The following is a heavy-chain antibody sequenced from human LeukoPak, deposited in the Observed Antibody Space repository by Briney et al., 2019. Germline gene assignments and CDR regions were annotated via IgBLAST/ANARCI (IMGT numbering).Heavy chain of an antibody. CDR3: ARVGAWELQRVFEY. CDR2: IHKAGSES. J-gene: IGHJ4*02. CDR1: GFTFTNYW. Sequence: PGGSLRLSCAASGFTFTNYWMTWVRQVPGKGLEWVATIHKAGSESYYVDSVKGRFAISRDNAKNSLYLQLSSLRVEDTAVYYCARVGAWELQRVFEYWGQGTLVTVSS. D-gene: IGHD1-26*01. V-gene: IGHV3-7*01.